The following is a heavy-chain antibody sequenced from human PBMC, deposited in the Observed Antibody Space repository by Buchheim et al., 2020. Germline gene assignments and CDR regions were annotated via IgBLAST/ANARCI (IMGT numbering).Heavy chain of an antibody. D-gene: IGHD4-17*01. J-gene: IGHJ4*02. CDR2: IYSGGST. CDR3: ARALTVTTYHFDY. CDR1: GFTVSSNY. Sequence: EVQLVESGGGLVQPGGPLRLSCAASGFTVSSNYMSWVRQAPGKGLEWVSVIYSGGSTYYADSVKGRFTISRDNSKNTLYLQLNSLIAEDTAVYYCARALTVTTYHFDYWGQGTL. V-gene: IGHV3-66*01.